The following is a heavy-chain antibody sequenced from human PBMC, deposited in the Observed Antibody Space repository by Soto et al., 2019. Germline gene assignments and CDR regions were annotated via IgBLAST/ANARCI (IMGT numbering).Heavy chain of an antibody. CDR1: GFTFGDYA. CDR3: TRVTVVIPYYYYGMDV. Sequence: LRLSCTASGFTFGDYAMSWVRQAPGKGLEWVGFIRSKAYGGTTEYAASVKGRFTISRDDSKSIAYLQMNSLKTEDTAVYYCTRVTVVIPYYYYGMDVWGQGTTVTVSS. J-gene: IGHJ6*02. CDR2: IRSKAYGGTT. D-gene: IGHD2-21*01. V-gene: IGHV3-49*04.